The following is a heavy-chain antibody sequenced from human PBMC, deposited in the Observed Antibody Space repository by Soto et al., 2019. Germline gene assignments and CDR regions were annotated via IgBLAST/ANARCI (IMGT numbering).Heavy chain of an antibody. D-gene: IGHD2-21*02. CDR3: ASGLPYCGGDGCPDEDY. V-gene: IGHV1-8*01. J-gene: IGHJ4*02. CDR2: MNPNSGNT. CDR1: GYTFTSYD. Sequence: QVQLVQSGAEVKKPGASVKVSCKASGYTFTSYDIHWVRQATGQGLEWMGWMNPNSGNTGYAQKFQGRVTMTRNTSISTAYMERSSLRSEDTAVYYCASGLPYCGGDGCPDEDYSGQGTLVTVSS.